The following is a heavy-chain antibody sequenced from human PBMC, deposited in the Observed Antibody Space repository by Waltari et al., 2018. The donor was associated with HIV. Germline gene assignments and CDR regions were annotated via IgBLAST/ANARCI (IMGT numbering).Heavy chain of an antibody. D-gene: IGHD3-16*02. CDR2: IIPIFGTA. Sequence: QVQLVQSGAEVKKPGSWVKVSCKASGGTSSSDASSWVRQAPGQGLEWMGGIIPIFGTANYAQKFQGRVTITADESTSTAYMELSSLRSEDTAVYYCARGSWDYVWGSYQTIRYFDYWGQGTLVTVSS. J-gene: IGHJ4*02. CDR1: GGTSSSDA. V-gene: IGHV1-69*01. CDR3: ARGSWDYVWGSYQTIRYFDY.